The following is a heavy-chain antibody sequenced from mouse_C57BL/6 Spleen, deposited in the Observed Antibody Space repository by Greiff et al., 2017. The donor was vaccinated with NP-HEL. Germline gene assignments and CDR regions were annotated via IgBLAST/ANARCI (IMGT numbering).Heavy chain of an antibody. V-gene: IGHV1-69*01. Sequence: QVQLQQSGAELVMPGASVKLSCKASGYTFTSYWMHWVKQRPGQGLEWIGEIDPSDSYTNYNQKLKGKSTLTVDKSSSTAYMQLSSLTSEDSAVYYCARNWANYFDYWGQGTTLTVSS. CDR2: IDPSDSYT. CDR3: ARNWANYFDY. CDR1: GYTFTSYW. D-gene: IGHD4-1*01. J-gene: IGHJ2*01.